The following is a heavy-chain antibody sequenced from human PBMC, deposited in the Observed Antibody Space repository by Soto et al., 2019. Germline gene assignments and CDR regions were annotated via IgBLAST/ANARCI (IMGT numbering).Heavy chain of an antibody. CDR3: ARHHGPTTSENWFDP. Sequence: ASVKVSCKASGYTLFTYDISWVRQAPGQGLEWMGWISTYSGDTKYAQKFQGRVTMTTDTSTTTVYLELRSLRSDDTAVYYCARHHGPTTSENWFDPWGQGTLVTVSS. D-gene: IGHD5-12*01. V-gene: IGHV1-18*01. J-gene: IGHJ5*02. CDR1: GYTLFTYD. CDR2: ISTYSGDT.